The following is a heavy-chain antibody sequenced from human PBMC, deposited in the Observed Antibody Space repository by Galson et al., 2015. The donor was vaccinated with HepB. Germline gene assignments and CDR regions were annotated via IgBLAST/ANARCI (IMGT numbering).Heavy chain of an antibody. CDR1: GFTFKTYS. CDR3: ARRPVRYFDWPAIDY. J-gene: IGHJ4*02. CDR2: ISSSGDYI. D-gene: IGHD3-9*01. V-gene: IGHV3-21*01. Sequence: SLRLSCAASGFTFKTYSMNWVRQAPGKGLEWVSSISSSGDYIYYADSVKGRFTISRDNANYSLFLQMNNLRPEDTAIYYCARRPVRYFDWPAIDYWGQGTLVTVSS.